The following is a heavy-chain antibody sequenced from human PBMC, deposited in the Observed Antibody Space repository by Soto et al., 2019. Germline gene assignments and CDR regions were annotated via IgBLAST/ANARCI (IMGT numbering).Heavy chain of an antibody. D-gene: IGHD2-2*01. V-gene: IGHV3-7*01. CDR1: GFTFSSYA. Sequence: PGGSLRLSCAASGFTFSSYAMSWVRQAPGKGLEWVANISADGSAKSYVDSVKGRFTISKDNAKNSLHLQMDSLRVEDTAVYYCAINQFWGQGTLVTVSS. CDR2: ISADGSAK. CDR3: AINQF. J-gene: IGHJ4*02.